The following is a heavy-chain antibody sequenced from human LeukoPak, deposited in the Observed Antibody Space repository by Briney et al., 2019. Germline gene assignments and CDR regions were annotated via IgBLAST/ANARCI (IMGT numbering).Heavy chain of an antibody. CDR1: GFTFSSYA. CDR2: ISYDGSNK. V-gene: IGHV3-30-3*01. Sequence: TGGSLRLSCAASGFTFSSYAMHWVRQAPGEGLEWVAVISYDGSNKYYADSVKGRFTISRDNSKNTLYLQMNSLRAEDTAVYYCARAAITMVRGVIRGMDVWGQGTTVTVSS. D-gene: IGHD3-10*01. J-gene: IGHJ6*02. CDR3: ARAAITMVRGVIRGMDV.